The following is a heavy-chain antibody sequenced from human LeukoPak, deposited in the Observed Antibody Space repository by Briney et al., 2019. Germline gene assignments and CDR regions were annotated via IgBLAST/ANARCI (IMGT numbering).Heavy chain of an antibody. CDR3: AGRVKYYYGSGSKNWFDP. D-gene: IGHD3-10*01. CDR2: IYYSGST. CDR1: GGSISSYY. V-gene: IGHV4-59*01. J-gene: IGHJ5*02. Sequence: SETLSLTCTVSGGSISSYYWSWIRQPPGKGLEWIGYIYYSGSTNYNPSLKSRVTISVGTSKNQFSLKLSSVTAADTAVYYCAGRVKYYYGSGSKNWFDPWGRGTLVTVSS.